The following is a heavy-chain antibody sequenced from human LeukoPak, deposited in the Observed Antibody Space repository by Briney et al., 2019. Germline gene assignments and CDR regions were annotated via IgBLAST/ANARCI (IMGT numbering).Heavy chain of an antibody. J-gene: IGHJ4*02. CDR3: ATGSGSYSFDY. D-gene: IGHD3-10*01. CDR1: GGTFISYA. Sequence: SVKVSCKASGGTFISYAISWVRQAPGQGLEWMGGIIPIFGTANYAQKFQGRVTITADKSTSTAYMELSSLRSEDTAVYYCATGSGSYSFDYWGQGTLVTVSS. V-gene: IGHV1-69*06. CDR2: IIPIFGTA.